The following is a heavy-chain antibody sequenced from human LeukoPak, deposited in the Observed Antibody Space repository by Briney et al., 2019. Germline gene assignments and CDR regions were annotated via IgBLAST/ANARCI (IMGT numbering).Heavy chain of an antibody. CDR1: GASISSPTFY. J-gene: IGHJ5*02. Sequence: PSETLSLTCTVSGASISSPTFYWGWTRQSPGKVLEWIGNVYHTGSSFYTASLKSRVTISIDTSKNQFSLNLMSVTAADTAIYFCAKAGVLPTGDWFSPWGPGILVTVSS. D-gene: IGHD4-17*01. CDR2: VYHTGSS. V-gene: IGHV4-39*07. CDR3: AKAGVLPTGDWFSP.